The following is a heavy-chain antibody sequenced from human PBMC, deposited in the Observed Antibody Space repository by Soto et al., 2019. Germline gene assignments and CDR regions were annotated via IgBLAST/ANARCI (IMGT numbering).Heavy chain of an antibody. Sequence: KQSQTLSLTCAISGDSVSSNSAAWNWIRQSPSRGLEWLGRTYYRSKWYNDYAVSVKSRITINPDTSKYQFSLQLNSVTPEDTAVYYCARDAPDTSSGGSCYFDYWGQGTLVTVSS. CDR1: GDSVSSNSAA. CDR3: ARDAPDTSSGGSCYFDY. CDR2: TYYRSKWYN. D-gene: IGHD2-15*01. J-gene: IGHJ4*02. V-gene: IGHV6-1*01.